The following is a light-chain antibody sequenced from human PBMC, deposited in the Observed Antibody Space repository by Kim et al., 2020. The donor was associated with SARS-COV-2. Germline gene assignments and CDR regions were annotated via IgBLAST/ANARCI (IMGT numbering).Light chain of an antibody. Sequence: PGKTARITCGGNHIGSKSVHWYQQNPGQAPVLVIYYDSDRPSGIPARFSGSNSGNTATLTISRVEAGDETDYYCQVWDSSSDHPVFGGGTQLTVL. J-gene: IGLJ3*02. CDR1: HIGSKS. CDR3: QVWDSSSDHPV. CDR2: YDS. V-gene: IGLV3-21*04.